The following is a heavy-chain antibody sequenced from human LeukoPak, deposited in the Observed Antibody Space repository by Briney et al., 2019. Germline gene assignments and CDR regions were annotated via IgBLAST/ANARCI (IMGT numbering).Heavy chain of an antibody. J-gene: IGHJ4*02. V-gene: IGHV3-9*01. D-gene: IGHD4-17*01. CDR2: ILWNSGII. Sequence: PGRSLRLSCAASGFTFDDYAMHWVRQAPGKGLEWVSSILWNSGIIGYADSVKGRFTISRDNSKNTLYLQMNSLRAEDTAVYYCAKDSFNYGDYDVDYWGQGTLVTVSS. CDR3: AKDSFNYGDYDVDY. CDR1: GFTFDDYA.